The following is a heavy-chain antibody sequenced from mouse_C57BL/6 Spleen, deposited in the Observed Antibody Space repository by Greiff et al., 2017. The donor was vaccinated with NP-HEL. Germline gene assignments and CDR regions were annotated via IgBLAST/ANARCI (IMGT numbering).Heavy chain of an antibody. CDR1: GYTFTSYW. V-gene: IGHV1-69*01. Sequence: QVQLQQPGAELVMPGASVKLSCKASGYTFTSYWMHWVKQRPGQGLEWIGEIDPSDSYTNYNQKFKGKSTLTVDKSSSTAYMQLSSLTSEDSAVYYCAREGLRSLDYYAMDYWGQGTSVTVSS. CDR2: IDPSDSYT. D-gene: IGHD1-1*01. J-gene: IGHJ4*01. CDR3: AREGLRSLDYYAMDY.